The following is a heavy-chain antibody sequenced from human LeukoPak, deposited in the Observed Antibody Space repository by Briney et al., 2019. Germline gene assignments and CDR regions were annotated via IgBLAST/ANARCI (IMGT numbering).Heavy chain of an antibody. J-gene: IGHJ4*02. CDR2: ISSSSSTI. V-gene: IGHV3-48*04. CDR3: ARGPSGYHNT. CDR1: GFIFSSYS. D-gene: IGHD5-12*01. Sequence: GGSLRLSCAVSGFIFSSYSMNWVRQAPGKGLEWVSYISSSSSTIYYADSVKGRFTISRDNAKNSLYLRMNSLRAEDTSVYYCARGPSGYHNTGGQGTLVTVSS.